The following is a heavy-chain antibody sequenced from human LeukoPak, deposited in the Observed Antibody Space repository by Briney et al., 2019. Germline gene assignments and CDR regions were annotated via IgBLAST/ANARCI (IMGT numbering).Heavy chain of an antibody. CDR1: GVSFSGYY. D-gene: IGHD1-20*01. CDR2: INHSGST. J-gene: IGHJ4*02. CDR3: ARGLRYNWNPYYFDY. Sequence: SETLSLTCAVYGVSFSGYYWSWIRQPPGKGLEWIGEINHSGSTNYNPSLKSRVTISVDTSKNQFSLKLSSVTAADTAVYYCARGLRYNWNPYYFDYWGQGTLVTVSS. V-gene: IGHV4-34*01.